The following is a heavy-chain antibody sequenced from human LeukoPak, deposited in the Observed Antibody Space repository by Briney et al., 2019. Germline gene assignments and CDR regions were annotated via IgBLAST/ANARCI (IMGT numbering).Heavy chain of an antibody. CDR1: GGSISSYY. CDR3: ARGVMVRGVGYFDY. V-gene: IGHV4-4*07. D-gene: IGHD3-10*01. J-gene: IGHJ4*02. CDR2: IYTSGST. Sequence: SETLSLTCTVSGGSISSYYWSWIRQPAGKGLEWIGRIYTSGSTYYNPSLKSRVTISVDTSKNQFSLKLSSVTAAVTAVYYCARGVMVRGVGYFDYWGQGTLVTVSS.